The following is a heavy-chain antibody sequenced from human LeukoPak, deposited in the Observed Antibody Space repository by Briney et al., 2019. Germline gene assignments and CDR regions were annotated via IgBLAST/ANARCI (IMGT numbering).Heavy chain of an antibody. J-gene: IGHJ4*02. Sequence: GGSLRLSCAASGFTFSSYSMNWVRQAPGKGLEWVSYISSSSSTIYYADSVKGRFTISRDNAKNSLYLQMNSLRDEDTAVYYFAREMRSQQTFAYWAREPLATVPS. CDR1: GFTFSSYS. V-gene: IGHV3-48*02. CDR3: AREMRSQQTFAY. CDR2: ISSSSSTI. D-gene: IGHD1/OR15-1a*01.